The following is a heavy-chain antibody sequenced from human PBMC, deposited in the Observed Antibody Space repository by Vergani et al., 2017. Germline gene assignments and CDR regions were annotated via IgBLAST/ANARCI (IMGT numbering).Heavy chain of an antibody. CDR3: ARGPGYSFSSGYYGMDV. D-gene: IGHD3-22*01. J-gene: IGHJ6*02. Sequence: QVQLQESGPGLVKPSQTLSLTCTVSGGSISSGSYYWSWIRQPAGKGLEWIGRIYTSGSTNYNPSLKSRVTISVDTSKNQFSLKLSSVTAADTAVYYCARGPGYSFSSGYYGMDVWGQGTTVTVSS. CDR1: GGSISSGSYY. V-gene: IGHV4-61*02. CDR2: IYTSGST.